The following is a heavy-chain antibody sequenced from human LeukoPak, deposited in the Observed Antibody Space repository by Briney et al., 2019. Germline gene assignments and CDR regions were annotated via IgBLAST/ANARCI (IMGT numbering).Heavy chain of an antibody. Sequence: SETLSLTCTVSGGSISAGSYYWSWIRQPAGKGLEWIGRIYTSGRTDYNASLKSRVTISVDTSKNQFSLKLSSVTAADTAVYYCASYCSGGSCYLDYWGQGTLVTVSS. J-gene: IGHJ4*02. CDR3: ASYCSGGSCYLDY. V-gene: IGHV4-61*02. CDR2: IYTSGRT. D-gene: IGHD2-15*01. CDR1: GGSISAGSYY.